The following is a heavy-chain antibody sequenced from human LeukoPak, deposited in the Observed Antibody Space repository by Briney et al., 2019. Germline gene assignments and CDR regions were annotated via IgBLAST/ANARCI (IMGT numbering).Heavy chain of an antibody. D-gene: IGHD6-13*01. J-gene: IGHJ4*02. V-gene: IGHV3-30-3*01. CDR2: ISYDGSNK. CDR1: RFTFSSYA. CDR3: ARGGGYSSSWYHRNSQTFYFDY. Sequence: PPGGSLRLSCAASRFTFSSYAMHWVRQAPGKGLEWVAVISYDGSNKFYADSVKGRFTISRDNSKNTLYLQMNSLRAEDTAVYYCARGGGYSSSWYHRNSQTFYFDYWGQGTLVTVSS.